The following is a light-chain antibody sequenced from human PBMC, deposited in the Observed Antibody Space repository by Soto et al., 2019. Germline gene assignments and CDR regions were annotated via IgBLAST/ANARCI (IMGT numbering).Light chain of an antibody. CDR3: SSYSGRSTV. CDR2: EVS. V-gene: IGLV2-23*02. CDR1: SSDVGSYKL. Sequence: QSVLTQPASVSGSPGQSVTISCTGTSSDVGSYKLVSWYQQYPGRAPKLIIFEVSKRSSGISNRFSGSKSANTASLTISGLQADDDSYYYCSSYSGRSTVFGTGTKVTVL. J-gene: IGLJ1*01.